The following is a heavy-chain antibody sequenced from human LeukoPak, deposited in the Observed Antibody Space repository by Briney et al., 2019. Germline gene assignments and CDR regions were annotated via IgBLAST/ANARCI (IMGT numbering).Heavy chain of an antibody. CDR1: GFTFSDYY. J-gene: IGHJ4*02. D-gene: IGHD3-22*01. V-gene: IGHV3-11*05. CDR3: ARDTYYYDSSPSVDY. Sequence: GGSLRLSCAASGFTFSDYYMSWIRQAPGKGLEWVSYICSSSSYKNYADSVKGRFTISRDNAKNSLYLQMNSLRAEDTAVYYCARDTYYYDSSPSVDYWGQGTLVTVSS. CDR2: ICSSSSYK.